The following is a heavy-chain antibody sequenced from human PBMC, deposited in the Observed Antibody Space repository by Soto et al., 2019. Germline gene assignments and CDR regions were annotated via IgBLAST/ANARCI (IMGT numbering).Heavy chain of an antibody. Sequence: EGSLRLSCAASGFTFNSYGMYWIRQAPGKGLEWVAGLGYHGRNEDYADSGKGRLTTSRDNCGSSRFRQMHCLRPEDTTVYYCAQSYGPSINAVLTSAIDRRRRGTLVTASS. J-gene: IGHJ5*02. CDR2: LGYHGRNE. CDR3: AQSYGPSINAVLTSAIDR. D-gene: IGHD2-2*01. V-gene: IGHV3-30*03. CDR1: GFTFNSYG.